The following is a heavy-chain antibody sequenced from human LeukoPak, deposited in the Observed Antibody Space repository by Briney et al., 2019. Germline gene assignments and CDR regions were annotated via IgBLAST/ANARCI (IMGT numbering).Heavy chain of an antibody. CDR2: VYYTGST. V-gene: IGHV4-39*01. Sequence: PSETLSLTCSVSGPSVTSGGFYWGWLRQPPGKGLQWLATVYYTGSTYYNPSLRSRVTLSIDTSKNQFSLSLRSLIAADTAVYYCARHSGSGSLSRPFDPWGQGTLVTVSS. D-gene: IGHD3-10*01. J-gene: IGHJ5*02. CDR1: GPSVTSGGFY. CDR3: ARHSGSGSLSRPFDP.